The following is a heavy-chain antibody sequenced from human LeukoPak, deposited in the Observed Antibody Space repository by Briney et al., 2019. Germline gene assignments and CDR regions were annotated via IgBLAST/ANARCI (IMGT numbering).Heavy chain of an antibody. CDR3: ARDLSLTFDY. CDR1: GFAFSSSW. Sequence: GGSLRLSCAASGFAFSSSWMLWVRQAPGKGLVWVSRINSDGTYTNYADSVKGRFTISRDNAKNTLYLQMNSLRAEDTAVYYCARDLSLTFDYWGQGTLVTVSS. V-gene: IGHV3-74*01. J-gene: IGHJ4*02. CDR2: INSDGTYT.